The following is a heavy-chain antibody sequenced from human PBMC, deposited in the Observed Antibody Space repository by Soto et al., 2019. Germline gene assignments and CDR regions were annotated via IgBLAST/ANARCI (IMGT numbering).Heavy chain of an antibody. J-gene: IGHJ6*03. CDR2: IYYSGST. CDR3: ARANYCSSTSCYYYYYYYMDV. Sequence: PSETLSLTCTVSGGSISSYYWSWIRQPPGKGLEWIGYIYYSGSTNYNPSLKSRVTISVDTSKNQFSLKLSSVTAADTAVYYCARANYCSSTSCYYYYYYYMDVWGKGTTVTVSS. D-gene: IGHD2-2*01. V-gene: IGHV4-59*01. CDR1: GGSISSYY.